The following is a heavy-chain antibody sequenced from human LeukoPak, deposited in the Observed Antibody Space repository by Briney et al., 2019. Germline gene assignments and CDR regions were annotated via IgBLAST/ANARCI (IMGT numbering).Heavy chain of an antibody. Sequence: PSQTLSLTCTVSGGSISSGDYYWSWIRQPPGKGLEWIGYIYYSGSTNYNPSLKSRVTISVDTSKNQFSLKLSSVTAADTAVYYCARDRGYSYGYSYYYYGMDVWGQGTTVTVSS. V-gene: IGHV4-30-4*01. CDR3: ARDRGYSYGYSYYYYGMDV. J-gene: IGHJ6*02. D-gene: IGHD5-18*01. CDR2: IYYSGST. CDR1: GGSISSGDYY.